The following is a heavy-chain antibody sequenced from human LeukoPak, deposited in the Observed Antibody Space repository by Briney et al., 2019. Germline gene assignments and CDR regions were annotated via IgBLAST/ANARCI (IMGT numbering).Heavy chain of an antibody. V-gene: IGHV4-59*01. CDR2: IYDSGNT. D-gene: IGHD3-9*01. CDR1: GASFSSSY. Sequence: PSETLSLTCTVSGASFSSSYWAWIRQPPGKGLEWIGYIYDSGNTNYNPSLESRVTISIDTSKNQLSLKLSSVTAADTAVYYCARGSILGWYFDLWGRGTLVTASS. CDR3: ARGSILGWYFDL. J-gene: IGHJ2*01.